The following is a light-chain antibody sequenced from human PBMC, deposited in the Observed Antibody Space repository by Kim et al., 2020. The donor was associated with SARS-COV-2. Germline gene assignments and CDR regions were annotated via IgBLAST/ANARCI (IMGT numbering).Light chain of an antibody. CDR1: QGVSNW. J-gene: IGKJ2*01. V-gene: IGKV1-12*01. CDR3: QQADSFPYT. Sequence: SASVGDRVTITCRASQGVSNWLASYQQKPGKAPKLLIYEASNLQSGVPSRFIGSGSGTDFTFTISSLQPEDFATYYCQQADSFPYTFGQGTKLEI. CDR2: EAS.